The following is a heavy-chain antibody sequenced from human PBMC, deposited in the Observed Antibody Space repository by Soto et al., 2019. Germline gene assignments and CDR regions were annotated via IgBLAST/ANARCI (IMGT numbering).Heavy chain of an antibody. D-gene: IGHD3-3*01. CDR2: MNPNSGNT. CDR1: GYTFTSYD. Sequence: ASVKVSCKASGYTFTSYDINWVRQATGQGLEWMGWMNPNSGNTGYAQKFQGRVTMTRNTSISTAYMELSSLRSEDTAVYYCARGALITVFGVVIYNWFDPWGQGTLVTVSS. CDR3: ARGALITVFGVVIYNWFDP. J-gene: IGHJ5*02. V-gene: IGHV1-8*01.